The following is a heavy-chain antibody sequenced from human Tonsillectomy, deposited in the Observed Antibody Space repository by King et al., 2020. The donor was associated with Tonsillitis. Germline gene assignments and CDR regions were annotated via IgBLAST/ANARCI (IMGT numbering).Heavy chain of an antibody. V-gene: IGHV1-18*04. CDR1: GYTFTSHG. J-gene: IGHJ3*02. CDR3: ARDMNGSIPTFDAFNI. CDR2: ISAYNGDT. Sequence: FQLVQSGAEVKKPGASVTVSCKASGYTFTSHGISWLRQAPGKGLEWMGWISAYNGDTNYAQRLQGRVTMTRDTSTSTAYMELRSLRSDDTAVYYCARDMNGSIPTFDAFNICGQGTMVTVSS. D-gene: IGHD2-2*03.